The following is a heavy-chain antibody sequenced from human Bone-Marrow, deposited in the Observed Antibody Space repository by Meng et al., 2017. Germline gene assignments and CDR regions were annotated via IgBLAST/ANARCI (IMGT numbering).Heavy chain of an antibody. CDR3: ARDFALPTYYYYGN. D-gene: IGHD3-10*01. V-gene: IGHV1-69*05. Sequence: SVKVSCKASGGTFSSYAISWVRQAPGQGLEWMGGIIPIFSTANYAQKFQGRVTITTDESTSTAYMELSSLRSEDTAVYYCARDFALPTYYYYGNWGQGTLVTVSS. J-gene: IGHJ4*02. CDR1: GGTFSSYA. CDR2: IIPIFSTA.